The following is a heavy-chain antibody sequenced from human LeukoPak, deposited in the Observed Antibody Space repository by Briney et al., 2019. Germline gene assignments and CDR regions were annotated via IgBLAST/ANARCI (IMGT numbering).Heavy chain of an antibody. J-gene: IGHJ6*03. Sequence: ASVKVSCKASGYTFTGYYMHWVRQAPRQALERMGWINPYSGGTKYAQKFQGRVTMTRDTSISTAYMELSRVRSDDRAVYYCARAGRDGYKLSYYYYMDVWGKGTTVTVSS. D-gene: IGHD5-24*01. CDR3: ARAGRDGYKLSYYYYMDV. CDR1: GYTFTGYY. V-gene: IGHV1-2*02. CDR2: INPYSGGT.